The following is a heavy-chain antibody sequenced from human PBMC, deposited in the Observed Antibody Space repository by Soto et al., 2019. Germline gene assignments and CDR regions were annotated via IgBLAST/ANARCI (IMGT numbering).Heavy chain of an antibody. CDR1: GYTFSSYA. Sequence: ASVKVSCQASGYTFSSYAMHRVRQAPGQRLEWMGWINAGNGNTKYSQRFQGRVTITRDTSASTAYMELSSLRSEDTAVYYCARVPRPWLQKNYGMDVWGQGTTVTVSS. V-gene: IGHV1-3*01. CDR2: INAGNGNT. D-gene: IGHD5-12*01. J-gene: IGHJ6*02. CDR3: ARVPRPWLQKNYGMDV.